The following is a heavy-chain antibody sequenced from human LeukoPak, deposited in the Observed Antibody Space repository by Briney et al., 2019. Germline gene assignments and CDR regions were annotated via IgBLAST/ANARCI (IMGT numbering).Heavy chain of an antibody. CDR2: IIPIFGSA. V-gene: IGHV1-69*06. J-gene: IGHJ4*02. D-gene: IGHD3-16*02. Sequence: SVKVSCKASGGILSSYAINWVRQAPGQGLEWMGRIIPIFGSANYAQKFQGRVTITADKSTRTAYMELSSLRSEDTALYYCAKGSRLREGGSYRFWGQGTLVTVSS. CDR1: GGILSSYA. CDR3: AKGSRLREGGSYRF.